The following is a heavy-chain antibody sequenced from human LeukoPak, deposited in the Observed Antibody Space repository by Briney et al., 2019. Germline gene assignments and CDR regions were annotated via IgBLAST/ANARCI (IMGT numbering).Heavy chain of an antibody. D-gene: IGHD4-17*01. CDR3: ARDAFYGDYYYYGMDV. CDR2: IYYSGST. CDR1: GGSISSSSYY. J-gene: IGHJ6*02. V-gene: IGHV4-39*07. Sequence: SETLSLTCTVSGGSISSSSYYWGWIRQPPGKGLEWIGSIYYSGSTNYNPSLKSRVTISVDTSKNQFSLKLSSVTAADTAVYYCARDAFYGDYYYYGMDVWGQGTTVTVSS.